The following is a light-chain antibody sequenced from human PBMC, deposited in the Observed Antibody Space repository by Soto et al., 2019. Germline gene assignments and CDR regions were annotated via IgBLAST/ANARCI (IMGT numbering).Light chain of an antibody. CDR1: QSLSTN. V-gene: IGKV3-15*01. CDR2: GAS. CDR3: QQFNSWPWT. Sequence: EIVMTQSPATLSVSLGEGATLSCRASQSLSTNLAWYQQQPGQAPRLLIHGASVRATGIPARFSGSGSGTEFTLIISSLQSEDFAVYYCQQFNSWPWTFGQGTKVEIK. J-gene: IGKJ1*01.